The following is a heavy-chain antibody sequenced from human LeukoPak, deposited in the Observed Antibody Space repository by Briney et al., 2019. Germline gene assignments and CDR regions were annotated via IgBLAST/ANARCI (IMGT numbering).Heavy chain of an antibody. CDR3: ARDLYNSGWTGAFDI. V-gene: IGHV3-30-3*01. D-gene: IGHD6-19*01. Sequence: PGGSLRLSCAASGFTFSSYAMHWVRQAPGKGLGWVAVISYDGSNKYYADSVKGRFTISRDNSKNTPYLQMNSLRAEDTAVYYCARDLYNSGWTGAFDIWGQGTMVTVSS. J-gene: IGHJ3*02. CDR1: GFTFSSYA. CDR2: ISYDGSNK.